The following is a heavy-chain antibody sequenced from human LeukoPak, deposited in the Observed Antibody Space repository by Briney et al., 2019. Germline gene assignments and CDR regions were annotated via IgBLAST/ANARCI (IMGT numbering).Heavy chain of an antibody. Sequence: GGSLRLSCAVSGVTLSNYGMSWVRQAPGKGLEWVAGISGSGGSTNYADSVKGRFTVSRDSPKNTLYLQMNSLRAEDTAVYFCAKRGVVIRVILVGFHKEANYFDSWGQGALVTVSS. V-gene: IGHV3-23*01. J-gene: IGHJ4*02. D-gene: IGHD3-22*01. CDR2: ISGSGGST. CDR3: AKRGVVIRVILVGFHKEANYFDS. CDR1: GVTLSNYG.